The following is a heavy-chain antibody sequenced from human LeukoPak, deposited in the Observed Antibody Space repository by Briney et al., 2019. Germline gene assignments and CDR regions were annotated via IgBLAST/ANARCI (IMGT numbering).Heavy chain of an antibody. CDR1: GYSISSGYY. Sequence: TSETLSLTCTVSGYSISSGYYWGWIRQPPGKGLEWIGRIYHSGSTYYNPSLKSRVTISVDTSKNQFSLKLSSVTAADTAVYYCATALSGSYLFDYWGQGTLVTVSS. CDR2: IYHSGST. V-gene: IGHV4-38-2*02. J-gene: IGHJ4*02. CDR3: ATALSGSYLFDY. D-gene: IGHD1-26*01.